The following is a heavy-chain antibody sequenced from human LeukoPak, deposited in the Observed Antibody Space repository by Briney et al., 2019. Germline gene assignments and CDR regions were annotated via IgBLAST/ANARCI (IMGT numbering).Heavy chain of an antibody. CDR3: ARLGYCSGGSCYENQHYYYGMDV. Sequence: SGGSLRLSCAASGFTFSSYSVNWVRQAPGKGLEWVSSISSSSSYIYYADSVKGRFTISRDNAKNSLYLQMNSLRAEDTAVYYCARLGYCSGGSCYENQHYYYGMDVWGQGTTVTVSS. V-gene: IGHV3-21*01. CDR2: ISSSSSYI. J-gene: IGHJ6*02. CDR1: GFTFSSYS. D-gene: IGHD2-15*01.